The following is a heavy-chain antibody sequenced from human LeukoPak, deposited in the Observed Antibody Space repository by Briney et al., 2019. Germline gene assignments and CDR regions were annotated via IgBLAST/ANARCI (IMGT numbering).Heavy chain of an antibody. CDR1: GGSFSGYY. Sequence: SETLSLTCAVYGGSFSGYYWSWIRQPPGKGLEWIGEINHSGSTNYNPSLKSRVTISVDTSKNQFSLKLSSVTAADTAVYYCARIPRRRYLYYYYYMDVWGKGTTVTVSS. J-gene: IGHJ6*03. V-gene: IGHV4-34*01. D-gene: IGHD3-9*01. CDR3: ARIPRRRYLYYYYYMDV. CDR2: INHSGST.